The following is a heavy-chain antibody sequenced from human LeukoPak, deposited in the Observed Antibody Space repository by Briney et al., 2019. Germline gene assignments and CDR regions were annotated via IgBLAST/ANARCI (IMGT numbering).Heavy chain of an antibody. CDR1: GGTFSSYA. V-gene: IGHV1-69*13. CDR3: ARAGPSPQKKYSSSCCFWFDP. D-gene: IGHD6-13*01. CDR2: IIPIFGTA. J-gene: IGHJ5*02. Sequence: GASVKVSCKASGGTFSSYAISWVRQAPGQGLEWMGGIIPIFGTANYAQKLQGRVTITADESTSTAYMELSSLRSEDTAVYYCARAGPSPQKKYSSSCCFWFDPWGQGTLVTVSS.